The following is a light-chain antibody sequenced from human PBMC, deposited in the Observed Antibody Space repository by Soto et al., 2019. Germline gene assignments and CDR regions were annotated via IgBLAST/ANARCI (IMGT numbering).Light chain of an antibody. CDR3: QQDKSYFQGVYT. CDR2: DAS. J-gene: IGKJ2*01. V-gene: IGKV1-5*01. CDR1: QSISSW. Sequence: DNQMTQSPSTLSASVGDRVTITCRASQSISSWLAWYQQKPGKAPKLLIYDASSLESGVPSRFSGSGSGTEFTLTSSSRQPDDFATDHCQQDKSYFQGVYTFGQGTKLEIK.